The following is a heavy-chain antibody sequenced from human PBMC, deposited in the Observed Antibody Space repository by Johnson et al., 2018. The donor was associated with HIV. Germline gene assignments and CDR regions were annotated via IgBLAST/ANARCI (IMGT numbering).Heavy chain of an antibody. V-gene: IGHV3-30-3*01. D-gene: IGHD3-22*01. J-gene: IGHJ3*02. CDR2: ISYDGSNK. CDR3: ARDPRGIYYDSSGPSQRAFDI. Sequence: QVLLVESGGGVVQPGRSLRLSCAASGFTFSSYAMHWVRQAPGKGLEWVAVISYDGSNKYYADSVKGRFTISRDHSKNTLYLQMNSLRAEDTAVYYCARDPRGIYYDSSGPSQRAFDIWGQGTLVTVSS. CDR1: GFTFSSYA.